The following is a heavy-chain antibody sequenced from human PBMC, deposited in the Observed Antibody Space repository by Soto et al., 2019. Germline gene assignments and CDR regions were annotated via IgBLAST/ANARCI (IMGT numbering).Heavy chain of an antibody. D-gene: IGHD2-2*01. CDR2: ISDSGGTT. J-gene: IGHJ5*02. V-gene: IGHV3-23*01. Sequence: GGSLRLSCAASGFTFSSYAMSWVRQAPGRGLGWVSAISDSGGTTYYADSVKGRFTISRDNSKNTLYLQMNSLRAEDTALYYCAKLTRGYCSSSSCPNWFDPWGQGTLVTVSS. CDR1: GFTFSSYA. CDR3: AKLTRGYCSSSSCPNWFDP.